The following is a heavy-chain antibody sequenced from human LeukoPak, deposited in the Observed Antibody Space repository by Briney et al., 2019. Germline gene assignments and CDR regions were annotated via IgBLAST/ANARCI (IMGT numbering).Heavy chain of an antibody. V-gene: IGHV3-7*03. CDR1: GFTFTTYW. D-gene: IGHD3-10*02. CDR2: IKQDGSGK. Sequence: GGCLRLSCAASGFTFTTYWMNWVRQAPGKGLEWVANIKQDGSGKYYVDSVKGRFTISRDNAKNSLYLQMNSLRAEDTAVYYCARDVRRGMDVWGKGTTVTVSS. CDR3: ARDVRRGMDV. J-gene: IGHJ6*04.